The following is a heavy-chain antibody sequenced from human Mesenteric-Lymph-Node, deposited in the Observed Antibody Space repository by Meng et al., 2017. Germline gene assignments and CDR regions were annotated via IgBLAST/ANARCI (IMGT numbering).Heavy chain of an antibody. J-gene: IGHJ4*02. V-gene: IGHV3-48*03. CDR2: ISSSGSTI. CDR3: AKGDRVGIAMAFDY. Sequence: GESLKISCAASGFTFSSYEMNWVRQAPGKGLEWVSYISSSGSTIYYADSVKGRFTISRDNAKNSLYLQMNSLRADDTAVYYCAKGDRVGIAMAFDYWGQGTLVTVSS. CDR1: GFTFSSYE. D-gene: IGHD5-18*01.